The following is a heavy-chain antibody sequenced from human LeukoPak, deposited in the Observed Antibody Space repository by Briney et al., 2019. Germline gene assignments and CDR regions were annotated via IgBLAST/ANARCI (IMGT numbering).Heavy chain of an antibody. V-gene: IGHV3-74*01. J-gene: IGHJ4*02. D-gene: IGHD3-10*02. Sequence: GGSLRLSCAASGFTFDDYAMHWVRQAPGKGLVWVSRINSDGSSTYYADSVKGRFTISRDNSKNTLYLQMNSLRAEDTAVYYCAGIYVREYYFDYWGQGTLVTVSS. CDR2: INSDGSST. CDR3: AGIYVREYYFDY. CDR1: GFTFDDYA.